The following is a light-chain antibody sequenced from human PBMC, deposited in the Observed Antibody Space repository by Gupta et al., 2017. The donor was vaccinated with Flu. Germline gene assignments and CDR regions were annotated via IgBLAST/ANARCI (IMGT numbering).Light chain of an antibody. Sequence: QSVPTQPPSASGTPGQRVTISCSGSSSNIGSNFVYWYQQLPGTAPKLIIYRNNKRNSGVPDRFSGSKSGTTASLAISGLRSEDEAEYHCATWDDSVSGPWVFGGGTKLTVL. CDR3: ATWDDSVSGPWV. V-gene: IGLV1-47*01. CDR1: SSNIGSNF. J-gene: IGLJ3*02. CDR2: RNN.